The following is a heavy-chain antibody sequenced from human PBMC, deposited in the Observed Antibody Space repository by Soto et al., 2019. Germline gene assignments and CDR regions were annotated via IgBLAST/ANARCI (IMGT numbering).Heavy chain of an antibody. CDR1: GGTFSSYA. CDR3: ARVSRDGYNWGPYFDY. CDR2: IIPIFGTA. V-gene: IGHV1-69*13. J-gene: IGHJ4*02. Sequence: SVKVSCKASGGTFSSYAISWVRQAPGQGLEWMGGIIPIFGTANYAQKFQGRVTITADESTSTAYMELSSLRSEDTAVYYCARVSRDGYNWGPYFDYWGQGTLVTVSS. D-gene: IGHD5-12*01.